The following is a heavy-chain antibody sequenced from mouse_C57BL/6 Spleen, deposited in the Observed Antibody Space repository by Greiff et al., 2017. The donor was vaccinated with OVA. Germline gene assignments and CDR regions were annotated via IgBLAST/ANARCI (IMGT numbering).Heavy chain of an antibody. CDR1: GYTFTSYW. J-gene: IGHJ2*01. Sequence: QVQLQQSGAELVKPGASVKLSCKASGYTFTSYWMQWVKQRPGQGLEWIGEIDPSDSYTNYNQKFKGKATLTVDTSSSTAYMQLSSLTSEDSAVYYCARRGDGVFDYWGQGTTLTVSS. CDR3: ARRGDGVFDY. CDR2: IDPSDSYT. V-gene: IGHV1-50*01.